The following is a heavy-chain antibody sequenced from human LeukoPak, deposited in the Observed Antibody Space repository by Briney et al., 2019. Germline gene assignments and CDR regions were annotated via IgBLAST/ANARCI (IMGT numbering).Heavy chain of an antibody. D-gene: IGHD6-13*01. J-gene: IGHJ4*02. CDR1: GGSFSGYY. Sequence: SETLSLTCAVYGGSFSGYYWSWIRQPPGKGLEWIGEINHSGSTNYNPSLKSRVTISVDTSKNQFSLKLSSVTAADTAVYYCARPYSSSWALDYWGQGTLVTVSS. CDR2: INHSGST. CDR3: ARPYSSSWALDY. V-gene: IGHV4-34*01.